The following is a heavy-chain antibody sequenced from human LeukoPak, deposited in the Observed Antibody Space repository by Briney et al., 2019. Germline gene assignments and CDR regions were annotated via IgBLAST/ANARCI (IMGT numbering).Heavy chain of an antibody. J-gene: IGHJ4*02. Sequence: GASVKVSCKASGYXFTNYYMHWVRQAPGQGLKWMGMINPSGGRTSYAQKFQGRVTMTRDTSTSTVYMEMSSLRSEDTAVYYCARESDYYDSRRRFDYWGQGTLVTVSS. V-gene: IGHV1-46*01. CDR1: GYXFTNYY. D-gene: IGHD3-22*01. CDR3: ARESDYYDSRRRFDY. CDR2: INPSGGRT.